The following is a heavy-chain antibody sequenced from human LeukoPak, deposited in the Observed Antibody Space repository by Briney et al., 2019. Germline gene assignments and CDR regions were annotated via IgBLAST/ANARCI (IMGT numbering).Heavy chain of an antibody. CDR1: GYTFTNCY. J-gene: IGHJ4*02. D-gene: IGHD5-18*01. CDR2: INPSGGTT. Sequence: ASVKVSYKASGYTFTNCYIQWVRQAPGQGLEWMGIINPSGGTTSYAQKFQDRITMTRDTSTSTVYMELSSLRSEDTAVYYCARAEDTAMFKWGQGTLVTVSS. CDR3: ARAEDTAMFK. V-gene: IGHV1-46*01.